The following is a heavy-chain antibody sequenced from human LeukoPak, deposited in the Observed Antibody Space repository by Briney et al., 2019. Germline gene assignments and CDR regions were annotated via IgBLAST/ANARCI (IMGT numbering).Heavy chain of an antibody. V-gene: IGHV3-21*01. CDR1: GFTLSSYT. D-gene: IGHD2-15*01. CDR2: IRSDASYT. Sequence: GGSLRLSCAASGFTLSSYTMNWVRQAPGKGLEWVSSIRSDASYTDYADLVKGRFTISRDSAKNSLYLQMNSLRAEDTAVYYCTRDFVTVAVSDLWGQGTLVTVSS. CDR3: TRDFVTVAVSDL. J-gene: IGHJ4*02.